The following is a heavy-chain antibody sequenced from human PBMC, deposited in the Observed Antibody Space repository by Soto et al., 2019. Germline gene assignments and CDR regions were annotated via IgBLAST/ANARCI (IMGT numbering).Heavy chain of an antibody. Sequence: GASVKVSCKASGGTFNNYPITWVRQAPGEGLEWMGGSIPIFGTANYAQKFQGRVTISVDESPSTAYMELSSLRSEDTAVYYCARGRGYSGDDHYYYFDMDVWGQGTTVTVSS. CDR1: GGTFNNYP. V-gene: IGHV1-69*13. J-gene: IGHJ6*02. CDR3: ARGRGYSGDDHYYYFDMDV. CDR2: SIPIFGTA. D-gene: IGHD5-12*01.